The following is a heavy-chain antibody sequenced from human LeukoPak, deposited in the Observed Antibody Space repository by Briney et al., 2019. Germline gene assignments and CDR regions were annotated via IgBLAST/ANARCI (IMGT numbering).Heavy chain of an antibody. Sequence: PSETLSLTCAVYDGSFSGYYWSWIRQPPGKGLEWIGEINHSGRTNYNPSRKSRVIISVDTSKNQFALKLSSVTAADTAVYYCPSMGQVGPRYFDYWGQGTLLTLPS. CDR3: PSMGQVGPRYFDY. CDR1: DGSFSGYY. J-gene: IGHJ4*02. V-gene: IGHV4-34*01. D-gene: IGHD1-26*01. CDR2: INHSGRT.